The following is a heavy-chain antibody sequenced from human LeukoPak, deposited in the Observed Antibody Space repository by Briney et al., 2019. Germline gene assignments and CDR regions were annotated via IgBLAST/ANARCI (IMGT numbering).Heavy chain of an antibody. CDR1: GGSISSSSYY. J-gene: IGHJ4*02. Sequence: SETPSLTCTVSGGSISSSSYYWGWIRQPPGKGLEWIGSIYYSGSAYYNPSLKSRVTISVDTSKNQFSLKLSSVTAADTAVYYCARELVGDHYYFDYWGQGTLVTVSS. V-gene: IGHV4-39*07. CDR2: IYYSGSA. D-gene: IGHD1-26*01. CDR3: ARELVGDHYYFDY.